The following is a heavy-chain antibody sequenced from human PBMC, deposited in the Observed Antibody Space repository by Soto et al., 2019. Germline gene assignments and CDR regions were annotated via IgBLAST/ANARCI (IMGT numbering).Heavy chain of an antibody. V-gene: IGHV1-69*06. Sequence: QVLLLQSGSEVKKAGSSVKVSCKASGDAFKSYAIHWVRQAPGQGLEYMGRIIPSYDSTKYAQKFQGRLTLTADMYTSTVDMELSSLRSEDTAVYYCARDPTNDYGDDTFDSLGQGTKVIVSS. D-gene: IGHD4-17*01. CDR1: GDAFKSYA. CDR3: ARDPTNDYGDDTFDS. CDR2: IIPSYDST. J-gene: IGHJ4*02.